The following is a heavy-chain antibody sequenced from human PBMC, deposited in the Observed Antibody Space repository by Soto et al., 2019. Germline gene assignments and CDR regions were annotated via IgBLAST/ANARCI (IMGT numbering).Heavy chain of an antibody. D-gene: IGHD3-22*01. J-gene: IGHJ4*02. CDR2: ISAYNGNT. Sequence: QVQLVQSGAEVKKPGASVKVSCKASGYTFTSYGISWVRQAPGQGLEWMGWISAYNGNTNYAQKLQGRVTITTDTSPITDYMGLRSLRSDDTAVYYCARRIGDSSGYPIDYWGQGTLVTVSS. CDR1: GYTFTSYG. CDR3: ARRIGDSSGYPIDY. V-gene: IGHV1-18*01.